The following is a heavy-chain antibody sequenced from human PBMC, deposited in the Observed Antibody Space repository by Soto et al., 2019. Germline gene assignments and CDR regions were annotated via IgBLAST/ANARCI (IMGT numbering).Heavy chain of an antibody. J-gene: IGHJ3*02. CDR1: GYTFTSYG. Sequence: QVQLVQSGAEVKKPGASVKVSCKASGYTFTSYGISWVRQAPGQGLEWMGWISAYNGNTNYAQKLQGRVTMTTDTSTSTAYMELRSLRSDDTAVYYCARATYDFWRGYLTAFDTWGQGTMVTVSS. CDR3: ARATYDFWRGYLTAFDT. D-gene: IGHD3-3*01. CDR2: ISAYNGNT. V-gene: IGHV1-18*01.